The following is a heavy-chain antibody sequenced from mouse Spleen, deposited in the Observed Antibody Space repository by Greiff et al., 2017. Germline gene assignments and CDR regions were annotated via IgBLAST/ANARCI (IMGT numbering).Heavy chain of an antibody. J-gene: IGHJ1*03. CDR1: GFTFSDYG. CDR2: ISSGSSTI. V-gene: IGHV5-17*01. Sequence: EVKLMESGGGLVKPGGSLKLSCAASGFTFSDYGMHWVRQAPEKGLEWVAYISSGSSTIYYADTVKGRFTISRDNAKNPLFLQMTSLRSEDTAMYYGAKGDEDFDVWGTGTTVTVSS. D-gene: IGHD3-3*01. CDR3: AKGDEDFDV.